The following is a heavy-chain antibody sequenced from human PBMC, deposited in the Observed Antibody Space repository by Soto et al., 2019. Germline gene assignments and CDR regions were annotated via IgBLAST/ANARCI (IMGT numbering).Heavy chain of an antibody. CDR2: IYYSGST. D-gene: IGHD6-19*01. V-gene: IGHV4-59*12. Sequence: PSETLSLTCTVSGGSISSYYWSWIRQPPGKGLEWIGYIYYSGSTNYNPSLKSRVTISVDTSKNQFSLEMTSLKTEDSALYYCVRDGIGWYVFDTWGPGALVTVSS. J-gene: IGHJ5*02. CDR3: VRDGIGWYVFDT. CDR1: GGSISSYY.